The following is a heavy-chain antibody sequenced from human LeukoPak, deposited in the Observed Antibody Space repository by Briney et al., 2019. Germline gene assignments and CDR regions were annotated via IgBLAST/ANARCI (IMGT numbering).Heavy chain of an antibody. Sequence: GGSLRLSCAASGFTFSTYTMNWVRQAPGKGLEWVSSISSSSSYIYYADSVKGRFTIYRDNAKNSLYLQMNSLRAEDTAVYYCARADSGLDAFDIWGQGTMVTVSS. D-gene: IGHD1-26*01. CDR2: ISSSSSYI. J-gene: IGHJ3*02. CDR3: ARADSGLDAFDI. V-gene: IGHV3-21*01. CDR1: GFTFSTYT.